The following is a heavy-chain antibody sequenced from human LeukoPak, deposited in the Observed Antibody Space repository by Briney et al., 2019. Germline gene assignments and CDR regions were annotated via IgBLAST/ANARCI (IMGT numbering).Heavy chain of an antibody. CDR2: ISWNSGSI. D-gene: IGHD2-2*01. CDR1: GFTFSSYW. CDR3: AKAYCSSTSCYDLYYYGMDV. J-gene: IGHJ6*02. Sequence: GGSLRLSCAASGFTFSSYWMHWVRQAPGKGLEWVSGISWNSGSIGYADSVKGRFTISRDNAKNSLYLQMNSLRAEDTALYYCAKAYCSSTSCYDLYYYGMDVWGQGTTVTVSS. V-gene: IGHV3-9*01.